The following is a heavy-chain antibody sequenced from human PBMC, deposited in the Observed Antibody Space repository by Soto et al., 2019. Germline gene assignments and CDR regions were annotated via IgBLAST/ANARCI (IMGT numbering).Heavy chain of an antibody. V-gene: IGHV4-59*01. Sequence: QVQLQESGPGLVKPSETLSLTCTVSGGSISSYYWSWIRQPPGKGLEWIGYIYYSGSTNYNPSLKSRVTISVDTSKNQFSLKLSSVTAADTAVYYCARFCYGLGEDYWGQGTLVTVSS. CDR3: ARFCYGLGEDY. J-gene: IGHJ4*02. CDR2: IYYSGST. CDR1: GGSISSYY. D-gene: IGHD2-2*01.